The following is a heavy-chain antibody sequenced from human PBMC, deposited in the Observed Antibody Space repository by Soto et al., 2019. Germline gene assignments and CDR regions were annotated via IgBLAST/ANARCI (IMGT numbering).Heavy chain of an antibody. CDR3: ASYYGSGSYYGHYYYYYGMDV. D-gene: IGHD3-10*01. CDR2: IYPGDSDT. CDR1: GYSFTSYW. V-gene: IGHV5-51*01. Sequence: RGESLKISCKGSGYSFTSYWIGWVRQMPGKGLEWMGIIYPGDSDTRYSPSFQGQVTISADKSISTAYLQWSSLKASDTAMYYCASYYGSGSYYGHYYYYYGMDVWGQGTTVTVSS. J-gene: IGHJ6*02.